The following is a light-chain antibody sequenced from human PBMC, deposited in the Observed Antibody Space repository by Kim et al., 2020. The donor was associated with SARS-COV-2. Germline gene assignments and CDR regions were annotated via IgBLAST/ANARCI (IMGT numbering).Light chain of an antibody. CDR2: DVS. V-gene: IGLV2-14*03. J-gene: IGLJ2*01. CDR1: SSDFGGYNS. CDR3: SLYTDSSPYVI. Sequence: QSALTQPASVSGSPGQSITISCTGTSSDFGGYNSVSWYQKNTGKALKLMIFDVSDRPSGVSNRFSGSKSGNTASLTISGLQAEDEADYFCSLYTDSSPYVIFGGGTQLTVL.